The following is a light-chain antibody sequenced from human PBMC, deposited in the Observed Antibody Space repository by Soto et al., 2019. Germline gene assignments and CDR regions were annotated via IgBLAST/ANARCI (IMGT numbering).Light chain of an antibody. J-gene: IGKJ4*01. Sequence: EIVMTQSPATLSVSPGERATLSCRASQRVSSNLAWYQQKPGQAPRLLIYGVSTRATGIPARFSGSGSGTEFTLTISSLQSEDSAVYYCQQYKNWLALTFGGATTV. V-gene: IGKV3-15*01. CDR3: QQYKNWLALT. CDR2: GVS. CDR1: QRVSSN.